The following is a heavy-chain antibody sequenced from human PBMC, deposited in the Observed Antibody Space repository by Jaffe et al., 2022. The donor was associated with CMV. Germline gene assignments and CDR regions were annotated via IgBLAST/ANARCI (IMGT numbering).Heavy chain of an antibody. CDR3: ARGEGDSGSYYAFDI. Sequence: QVQLVQSGAEVKKPGASVKVSCKASGYTFTGYYMHWVRQAPGQGLEWMGWINPNSGGTNYAQKFQGWVTMTRDTSISTAYMELSRLRSDDTAVYYCARGEGDSGSYYAFDIWGQGTMVTVSS. CDR1: GYTFTGYY. D-gene: IGHD1-26*01. CDR2: INPNSGGT. J-gene: IGHJ3*02. V-gene: IGHV1-2*04.